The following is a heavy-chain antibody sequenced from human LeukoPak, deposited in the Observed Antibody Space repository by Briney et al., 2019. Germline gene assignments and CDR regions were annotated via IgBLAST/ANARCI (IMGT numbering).Heavy chain of an antibody. D-gene: IGHD1-1*01. J-gene: IGHJ4*02. Sequence: GGSLRLSCVASGFTFSSYAMHWVRQAPGKGLEWVAVISYDGSNKYYADSVKGRFTISRDNSKNTLYLQMNSLRAEDTALYYCAKLKTGRTSYFDYWGQGTLVTVSS. CDR2: ISYDGSNK. CDR1: GFTFSSYA. V-gene: IGHV3-30*04. CDR3: AKLKTGRTSYFDY.